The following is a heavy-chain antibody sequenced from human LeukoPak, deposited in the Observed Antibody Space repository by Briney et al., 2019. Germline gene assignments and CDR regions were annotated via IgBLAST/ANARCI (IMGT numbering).Heavy chain of an antibody. Sequence: GGSLRLSCAASGFTFSSYSMNWVRQALGKGLEWVSSISSSSSYINYADSVKGRFTISRDNAKNSLYLQMNSLRAEDTAVYYCARDPFGSYSGRDYWGQGTLVTVSS. V-gene: IGHV3-21*01. D-gene: IGHD1-26*01. CDR3: ARDPFGSYSGRDY. J-gene: IGHJ4*02. CDR1: GFTFSSYS. CDR2: ISSSSSYI.